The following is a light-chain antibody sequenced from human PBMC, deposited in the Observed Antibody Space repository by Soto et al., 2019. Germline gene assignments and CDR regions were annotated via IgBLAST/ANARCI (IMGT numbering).Light chain of an antibody. CDR2: KVS. CDR1: QSVVYSDGIIY. Sequence: DVVMTQSPLSLPVTLGQPAPISCRSSQSVVYSDGIIYLNWFQQRPGQSPRRLIYKVSNRDSGVPDRFSGSGSGTDFTLTISRVEAEDVGVYFCMQGSHWPYTFGQGTKLEIK. J-gene: IGKJ2*01. V-gene: IGKV2-30*01. CDR3: MQGSHWPYT.